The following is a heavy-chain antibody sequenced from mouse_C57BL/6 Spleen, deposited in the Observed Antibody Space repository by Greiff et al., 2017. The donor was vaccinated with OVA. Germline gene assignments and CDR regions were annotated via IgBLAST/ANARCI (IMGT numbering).Heavy chain of an antibody. D-gene: IGHD2-4*01. CDR1: GYAFSSSW. J-gene: IGHJ4*01. CDR3: ARPDYEGVYYAMDY. CDR2: IYPGDGDT. V-gene: IGHV1-82*01. Sequence: VQLQQSGPELVKPGASVKISCKASGYAFSSSWMNWVKQRPGKGLEWIGRIYPGDGDTNYNGKFKGKATLTADKSSSTAYMQLSSLTSEDSAVYFCARPDYEGVYYAMDYWGQGTSVTVSS.